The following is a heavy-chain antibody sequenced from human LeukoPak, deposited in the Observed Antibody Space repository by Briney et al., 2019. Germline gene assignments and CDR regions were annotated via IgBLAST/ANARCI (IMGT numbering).Heavy chain of an antibody. V-gene: IGHV3-30*18. D-gene: IGHD5-12*01. CDR2: ISYDGSNK. J-gene: IGHJ4*02. CDR3: AKDDQVATIGHFDY. CDR1: GFTFSSYG. Sequence: PGGSLRLSCAASGFTFSSYGMHWVRQAPGKGLEWVAVISYDGSNKYYADSVKGRFTISRDNSKNTLYLQMNSLRAEDTAVYYCAKDDQVATIGHFDYWGQGTLVTVSS.